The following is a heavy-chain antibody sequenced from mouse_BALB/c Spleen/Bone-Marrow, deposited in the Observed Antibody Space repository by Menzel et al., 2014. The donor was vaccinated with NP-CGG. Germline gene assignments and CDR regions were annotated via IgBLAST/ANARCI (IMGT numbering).Heavy chain of an antibody. V-gene: IGHV14-1*02. CDR3: ANRDCGYALDY. CDR1: GFNIKDYY. J-gene: IGHJ4*01. D-gene: IGHD2-14*01. CDR2: IDPENGNT. Sequence: VQLQQSGAELVRPGALVKLSCKASGFNIKDYYIHWVKQRPEQGLEWIGWIDPENGNTISDPKFQGKASITADTSSNTAYLQLSSLTSEDTAVYYCANRDCGYALDYWGQGTSVTVSS.